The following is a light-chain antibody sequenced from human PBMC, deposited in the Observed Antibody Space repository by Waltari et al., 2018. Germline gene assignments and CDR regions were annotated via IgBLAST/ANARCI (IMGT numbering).Light chain of an antibody. CDR3: QQYYTTPYT. V-gene: IGKV4-1*01. Sequence: DIVMTQSPDSLAVSLGERATINCKSRQTLLYNSNNKNYLDWYQQKPGQPPQLLVYWASILYSGVPDRFSGSGSGTDFTLTISSLQAEDVAVYYCQQYYTTPYTFGQGTKLEIK. CDR1: QTLLYNSNNKNY. J-gene: IGKJ2*01. CDR2: WAS.